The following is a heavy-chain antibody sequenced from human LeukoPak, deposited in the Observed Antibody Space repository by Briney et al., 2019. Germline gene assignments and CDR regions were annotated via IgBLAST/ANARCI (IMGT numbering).Heavy chain of an antibody. V-gene: IGHV1-69*05. Sequence: SVKVSCKASGGTFSSYAISWVRQAPGQGLEWMGRIIPIFGTANYAQKFQGRVTITTDESTSTAYMELSSLRSEDTAVYYCATTPSYDSSGYYSHDRLGFDYWGQGTLVTVSS. J-gene: IGHJ4*02. CDR3: ATTPSYDSSGYYSHDRLGFDY. D-gene: IGHD3-22*01. CDR2: IIPIFGTA. CDR1: GGTFSSYA.